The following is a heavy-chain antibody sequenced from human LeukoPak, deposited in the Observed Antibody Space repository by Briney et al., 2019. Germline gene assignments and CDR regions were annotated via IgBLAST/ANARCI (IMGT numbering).Heavy chain of an antibody. CDR1: GFTFSDYY. CDR3: ARGPRYCSGGSCYRYGMDV. V-gene: IGHV3-11*01. D-gene: IGHD2-15*01. Sequence: GGSLRLSCAASGFTFSDYYMSWIRQAPGKGLEWVSYISSSGITIYYADSVKGRFTISRDNAKNSLYLQMNSLRAEDTAVYYCARGPRYCSGGSCYRYGMDVWGQGTTVTVSS. J-gene: IGHJ6*02. CDR2: ISSSGITI.